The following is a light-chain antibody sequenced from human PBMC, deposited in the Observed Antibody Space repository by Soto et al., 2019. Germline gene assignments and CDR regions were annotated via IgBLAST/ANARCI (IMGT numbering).Light chain of an antibody. CDR3: SSYAGNSLLL. CDR1: SSDVGGYNY. J-gene: IGLJ2*01. Sequence: QSVLTQPPSASGSPGQSVTISCTGTSSDVGGYNYVSWYQKHPGKAPKLMIYEVSKRTSGVPDRFSGSKSGNTASLTVSGLQADDEADYYCSSYAGNSLLLFGGGTKLTVL. V-gene: IGLV2-8*01. CDR2: EVS.